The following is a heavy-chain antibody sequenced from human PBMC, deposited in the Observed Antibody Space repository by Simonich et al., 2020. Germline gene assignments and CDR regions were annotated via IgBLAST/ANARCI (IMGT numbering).Heavy chain of an antibody. CDR2: IYYSGGT. Sequence: QVQLQESGPGLVKTSETLSLTCTVSGGSISSYYWSWIRQPPGKGLEWIGYIYYSGGTNYNPSLKSRVTISVDTSKNQFSLKLSSVTAADTAVYYCARGRLYFDYWGQGTLVTVSS. V-gene: IGHV4-59*01. D-gene: IGHD2-15*01. CDR3: ARGRLYFDY. J-gene: IGHJ4*02. CDR1: GGSISSYY.